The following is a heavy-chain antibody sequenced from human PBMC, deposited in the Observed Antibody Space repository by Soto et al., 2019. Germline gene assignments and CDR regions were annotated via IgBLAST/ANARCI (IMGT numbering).Heavy chain of an antibody. D-gene: IGHD6-13*01. J-gene: IGHJ4*02. CDR1: GFTFSSYA. Sequence: QPGGSLRLSCAASGFTFSSYAMSWVRQAPGKGLEWVSAISGSGGSTYYADSVKGRFTISRDNSKNSLYLQMNSLRAEDTAVYYCAREQLQVVIPDYWGQGTLVTVSS. CDR2: ISGSGGST. CDR3: AREQLQVVIPDY. V-gene: IGHV3-23*01.